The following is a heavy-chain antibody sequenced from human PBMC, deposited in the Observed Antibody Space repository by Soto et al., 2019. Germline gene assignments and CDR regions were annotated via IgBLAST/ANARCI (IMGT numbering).Heavy chain of an antibody. CDR1: GYTFTSYG. J-gene: IGHJ4*02. CDR3: ARGHIYYDSSGYYFDY. V-gene: IGHV1-69*13. Sequence: GASVKVSCKASGYTFTSYGISWVRQAPGQGLEWMGGIIPIIGTANYAQKFQGRVTITADESTSTAYMELSSLRSEDTAVYYCARGHIYYDSSGYYFDYWSQGTLVTVSS. CDR2: IIPIIGTA. D-gene: IGHD3-22*01.